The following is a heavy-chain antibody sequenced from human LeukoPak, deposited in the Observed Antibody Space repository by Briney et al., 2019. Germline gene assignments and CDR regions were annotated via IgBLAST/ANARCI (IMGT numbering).Heavy chain of an antibody. J-gene: IGHJ3*02. CDR2: INPNSGGT. CDR3: ARETGLGRGFLGVDAFDI. CDR1: GYTFTGYY. Sequence: ASVKVSCKASGYTFTGYYMHWVRQAPGQGLEWMGWINPNSGGTHYVQKFQDRVTMTRDTSISTAYMELSSLRSDDTAVYYCARETGLGRGFLGVDAFDIWGRGTMVTVSS. V-gene: IGHV1-2*02. D-gene: IGHD3-3*01.